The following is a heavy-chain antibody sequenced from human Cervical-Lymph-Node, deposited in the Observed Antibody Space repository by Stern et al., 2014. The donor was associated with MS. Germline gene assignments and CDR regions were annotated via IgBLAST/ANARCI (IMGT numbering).Heavy chain of an antibody. CDR1: GGSFSGYY. Sequence: QVQLQQWGAGLLKPSETLSLTCAVYGGSFSGYYWSWIRQPPGKGLEWIGEINHSGSTNYNPSLKSRVTISVDTSKNQFSLKLSSVTAADTAVYYCARGTIRRIAARPRDWFDPWGQGTLVTVSS. CDR2: INHSGST. V-gene: IGHV4-34*01. D-gene: IGHD6-6*01. J-gene: IGHJ5*02. CDR3: ARGTIRRIAARPRDWFDP.